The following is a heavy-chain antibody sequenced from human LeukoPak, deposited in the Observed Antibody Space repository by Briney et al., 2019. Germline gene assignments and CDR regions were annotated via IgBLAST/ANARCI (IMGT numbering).Heavy chain of an antibody. Sequence: GRSLRLSCAASGFTFSSYWMHWVRQAPGKGLVWVSRINSDGSSTSYADSVKGRFTISRDNAKNTLYLQMNSLRAEDTAVYYCARDPRGTTVVTRLGFDYWGQGTLVTVSS. V-gene: IGHV3-74*01. CDR3: ARDPRGTTVVTRLGFDY. D-gene: IGHD4-23*01. CDR2: INSDGSST. CDR1: GFTFSSYW. J-gene: IGHJ4*02.